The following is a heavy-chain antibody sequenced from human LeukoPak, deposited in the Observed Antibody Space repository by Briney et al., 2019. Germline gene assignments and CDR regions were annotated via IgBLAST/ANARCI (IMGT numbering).Heavy chain of an antibody. CDR3: ATTPNRLRSYFDY. CDR1: GFAFSSYA. Sequence: PGGSLRLSCSASGFAFSSYAMHWVRQAPGKGLEYVSAISSNGGSTYYADSVKGRFTISRDNSKNTLYLQMNSLRAEDTAVYYCATTPNRLRSYFDYWGQGTLVTVSS. CDR2: ISSNGGST. D-gene: IGHD4-17*01. V-gene: IGHV3-64*04. J-gene: IGHJ4*02.